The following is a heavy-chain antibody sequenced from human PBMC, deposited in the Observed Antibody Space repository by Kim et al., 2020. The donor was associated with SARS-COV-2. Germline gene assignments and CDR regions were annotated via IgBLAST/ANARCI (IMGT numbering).Heavy chain of an antibody. V-gene: IGHV3-15*01. CDR3: TTVQRGYSGYDQT. CDR2: IKSKTDGGTT. J-gene: IGHJ5*02. D-gene: IGHD5-12*01. Sequence: GGSLRLSCAASGFTFSNAWMSWVRQAPGKGLEWVGRIKSKTDGGTTDYSAPVKGRFTISRDDSKNTLYLQMNSLKTEDTAVYYCTTVQRGYSGYDQTWGQGTLVTVSS. CDR1: GFTFSNAW.